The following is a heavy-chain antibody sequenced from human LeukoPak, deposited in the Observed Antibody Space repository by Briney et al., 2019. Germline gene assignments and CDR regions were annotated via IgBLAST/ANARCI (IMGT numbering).Heavy chain of an antibody. CDR2: ISSSSSYI. Sequence: GGSLRLSCAASGFTFSSYSMNWVRQAPGKGLEWVSSISSSSSYIYYADSVKGRFTISRDNAKNSLYLQMNSLRAEDTAVYYCARALYYDFWSGYSDAFDIWGQGTMVTVSS. CDR1: GFTFSSYS. CDR3: ARALYYDFWSGYSDAFDI. D-gene: IGHD3-3*01. V-gene: IGHV3-21*01. J-gene: IGHJ3*02.